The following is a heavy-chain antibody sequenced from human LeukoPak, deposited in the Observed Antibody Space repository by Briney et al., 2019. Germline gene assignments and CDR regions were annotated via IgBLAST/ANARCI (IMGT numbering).Heavy chain of an antibody. D-gene: IGHD3-16*02. J-gene: IGHJ4*02. CDR1: GYSFTTYW. V-gene: IGHV5-10-1*01. Sequence: GESLKISCKGSGYSFTTYWITWVSQMPGKGLEWMGRIDPSDSYTNYSPSFQGHVTISADKSISTAYLQWSSLTASDTAMYYCARVIHLGELSLYDYWGQGTLVTVSS. CDR2: IDPSDSYT. CDR3: ARVIHLGELSLYDY.